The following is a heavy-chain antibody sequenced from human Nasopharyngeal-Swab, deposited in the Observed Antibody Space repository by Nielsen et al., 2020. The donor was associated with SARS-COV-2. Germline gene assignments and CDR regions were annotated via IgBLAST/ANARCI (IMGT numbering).Heavy chain of an antibody. Sequence: GESLKISCVASGFTFSGYTMNWVRQAPGKGLEWISSISSTTPYIYYADSVKGRFTISRDNSKNSLSLQMNFLRVEDTAMYYCSRDTGGPPNYFAPWGQGTLVTVSS. D-gene: IGHD2/OR15-2a*01. J-gene: IGHJ5*02. CDR1: GFTFSGYT. CDR2: ISSTTPYI. CDR3: SRDTGGPPNYFAP. V-gene: IGHV3-21*01.